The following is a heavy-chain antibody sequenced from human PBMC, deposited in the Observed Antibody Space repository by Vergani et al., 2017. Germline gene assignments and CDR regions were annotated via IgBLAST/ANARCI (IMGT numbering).Heavy chain of an antibody. J-gene: IGHJ4*02. V-gene: IGHV3-9*01. D-gene: IGHD2-2*01. Sequence: EVQLLESGGSLKQPGGSVRLSCAASGFTFSTYAMHWVRQAPGKGLEWVSGISWNSGSIGYADSVKGRFTISRDNAKNSLYLQMNSLRAEDTALYYCAKGYCSSTSCYYYFDYWGQGTLVTVSS. CDR2: ISWNSGSI. CDR3: AKGYCSSTSCYYYFDY. CDR1: GFTFSTYA.